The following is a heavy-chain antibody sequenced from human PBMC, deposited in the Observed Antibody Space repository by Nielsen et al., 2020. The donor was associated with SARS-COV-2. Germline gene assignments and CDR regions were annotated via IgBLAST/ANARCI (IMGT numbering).Heavy chain of an antibody. J-gene: IGHJ4*02. CDR3: ARGRRVGTTLFEY. CDR2: IRWNSGSI. CDR1: GFTFDDYA. D-gene: IGHD1-14*01. V-gene: IGHV3-9*01. Sequence: SLKISCAASGFTFDDYAMHWVRQAPGKGLEWVSGIRWNSGSIAYADSVKGRFTISRDNAKNSLHLQMNSLRAEDTAFYYCARGRRVGTTLFEYWGQGTLVTVSS.